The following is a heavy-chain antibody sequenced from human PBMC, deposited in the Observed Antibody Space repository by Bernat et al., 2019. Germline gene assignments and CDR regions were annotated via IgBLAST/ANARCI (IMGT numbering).Heavy chain of an antibody. CDR2: IYYSGST. J-gene: IGHJ5*02. D-gene: IGHD3-16*02. V-gene: IGHV4-39*01. CDR3: ARHNPGGYYDYIWGSYRHNWFDP. Sequence: QLQLQESGPGLVKPSETLSLTCTVSGGSISSSSYYWGWIRQPPGKGLEWIGSIYYSGSTYYNPSLKSRVTISVDTSKNQFSLKLSSVTAADTAVYYCARHNPGGYYDYIWGSYRHNWFDPWGQGTLVTVSS. CDR1: GGSISSSSYY.